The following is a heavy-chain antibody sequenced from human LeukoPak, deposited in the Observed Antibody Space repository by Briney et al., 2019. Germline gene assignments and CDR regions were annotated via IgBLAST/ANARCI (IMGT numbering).Heavy chain of an antibody. V-gene: IGHV4-39*07. Sequence: SETLSLTCTVSGGSISSSSYYWGWIRQPPGKGLEWIGSIYYSGSTYYNPSLKSRVTISVDTSKNQFSLKLSSVTAADTAVYYCARVYYSSSYDYWYFDLWGRGALVTVSS. CDR2: IYYSGST. J-gene: IGHJ2*01. D-gene: IGHD6-13*01. CDR1: GGSISSSSYY. CDR3: ARVYYSSSYDYWYFDL.